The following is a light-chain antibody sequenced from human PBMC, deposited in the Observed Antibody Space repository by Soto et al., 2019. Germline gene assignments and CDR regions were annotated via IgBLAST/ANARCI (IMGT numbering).Light chain of an antibody. V-gene: IGKV3-11*01. CDR2: DAS. CDR1: QSVSRS. CDR3: TQRSNS. Sequence: IVWSQSPWTLSWGPLGISSRSCRASQSVSRSLTWYQHKAGQAPRLLIYDASTRATGIPRRFSGSGSGTDFTLTISSMEPEDFAVYYCTQRSNSFGGGTKVDIK. J-gene: IGKJ4*01.